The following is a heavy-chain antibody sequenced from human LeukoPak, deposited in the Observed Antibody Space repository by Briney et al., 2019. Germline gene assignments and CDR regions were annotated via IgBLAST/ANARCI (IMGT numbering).Heavy chain of an antibody. CDR2: IYYSGST. CDR1: GGSISSSSYY. CDR3: ARVKQWLVRGSYYFDY. V-gene: IGHV4-39*07. D-gene: IGHD6-19*01. Sequence: SETLSLTCTVSGGSISSSSYYWGWVRQPPGKGLEWIGSIYYSGSTYYNPSLKSRVTISVDTSKNQFSLKLSSVTAADTAVYYCARVKQWLVRGSYYFDYWGQGTLVTVSS. J-gene: IGHJ4*02.